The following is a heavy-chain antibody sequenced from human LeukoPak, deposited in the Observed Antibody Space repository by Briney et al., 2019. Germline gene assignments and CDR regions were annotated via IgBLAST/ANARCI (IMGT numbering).Heavy chain of an antibody. CDR2: ISGDGGST. J-gene: IGHJ6*03. V-gene: IGHV3-43*02. CDR1: GFTFDDYA. CDR3: AKDIRDYYYMDV. Sequence: PGGSLRLSCAASGFTFDDYAMHWVRRAPGKGLEWVSLISGDGGSTYYADSVKGRFTISRDNSKNSLYLQMNSLRTEDTALYYCAKDIRDYYYMDVWGKGTTVTVSS.